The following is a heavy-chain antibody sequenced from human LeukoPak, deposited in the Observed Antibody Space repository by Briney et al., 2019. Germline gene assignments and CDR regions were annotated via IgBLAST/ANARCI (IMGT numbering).Heavy chain of an antibody. V-gene: IGHV4-34*01. Sequence: PSETLSLTCAVYGGSFTNYYWSWIRQPPGKGLEWIGEINHSGSTKYNPSLKSRVTISIDTSKNQLSLKLSSVTAADTAVYSCVRHVARAFDIWGQGTKVTVSS. CDR2: INHSGST. J-gene: IGHJ3*02. CDR3: VRHVARAFDI. CDR1: GGSFTNYY.